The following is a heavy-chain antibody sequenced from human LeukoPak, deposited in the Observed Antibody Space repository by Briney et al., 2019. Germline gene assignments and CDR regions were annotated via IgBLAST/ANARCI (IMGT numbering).Heavy chain of an antibody. J-gene: IGHJ4*02. CDR3: ARGRTPSTGTTPFDY. CDR1: GGSFSGYY. Sequence: PSETLSLTCAVYGGSFSGYYWSWIRQPPGKGLEWIGEINHSGSTNYNPSLKSRVTISVDTSKNQFSLKLSSVTAADTAVYYCARGRTPSTGTTPFDYWGQGTLVTVSS. V-gene: IGHV4-34*01. CDR2: INHSGST. D-gene: IGHD1-7*01.